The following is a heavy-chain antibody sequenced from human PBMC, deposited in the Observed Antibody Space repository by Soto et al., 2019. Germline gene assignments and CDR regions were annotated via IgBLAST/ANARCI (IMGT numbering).Heavy chain of an antibody. CDR3: ARERGFARPAGWFAP. CDR1: GYSMTSGFY. Sequence: SETLSLTCDVSGYSMTSGFYWGWIRQTPGKGLEWIGSVYHSGATYYNPSLQSRVSISVDTSKSQFSLKLISATAADTGTYYCARERGFARPAGWFAPGGQGTQVTVPS. V-gene: IGHV4-38-2*02. D-gene: IGHD6-25*01. CDR2: VYHSGAT. J-gene: IGHJ5*02.